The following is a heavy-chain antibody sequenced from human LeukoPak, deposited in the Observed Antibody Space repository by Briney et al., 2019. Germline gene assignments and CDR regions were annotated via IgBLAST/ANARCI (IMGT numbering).Heavy chain of an antibody. CDR1: GGSFSGYY. J-gene: IGHJ1*01. D-gene: IGHD3-22*01. V-gene: IGHV4-34*01. CDR2: INHSGST. CDR3: ATRGWDSNH. Sequence: SETLSLTCAVYGGSFSGYYWSWIRQPPGKGLEWIGEINHSGSTNYNPSLKSRVTISVDTSKNQFSLKLSSVTAADTAVYYCATRGWDSNHWGQGTLVTVSS.